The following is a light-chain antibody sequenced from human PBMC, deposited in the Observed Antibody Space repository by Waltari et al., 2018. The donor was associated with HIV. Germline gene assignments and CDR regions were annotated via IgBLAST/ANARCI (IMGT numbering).Light chain of an antibody. CDR3: QQYYTIGPT. CDR1: RTILYSSNNQNY. CDR2: WAS. V-gene: IGKV4-1*01. J-gene: IGKJ4*01. Sequence: DIVMTQSPNSLAVSLGERATINCRSSRTILYSSNNQNYLAWYLQKPGQSPKVLIYWASTRASGVPDRFSGSGSGTNFSLTISSLQSDDVAVYFCQQYYTIGPTFGGGTKVE.